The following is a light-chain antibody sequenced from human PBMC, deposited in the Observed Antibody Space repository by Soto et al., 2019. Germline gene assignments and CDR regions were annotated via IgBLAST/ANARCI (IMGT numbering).Light chain of an antibody. J-gene: IGKJ4*01. V-gene: IGKV3-15*01. Sequence: EIVMTQSPATLSVSPGERATISCRASQSVSSNLAWYQQKPGQAPRLLIYGASTRATGIPARFSGSGSGTEFTLIICSLQSEDSAVYFCQHYNNWPLTFGGGTKVDIK. CDR1: QSVSSN. CDR2: GAS. CDR3: QHYNNWPLT.